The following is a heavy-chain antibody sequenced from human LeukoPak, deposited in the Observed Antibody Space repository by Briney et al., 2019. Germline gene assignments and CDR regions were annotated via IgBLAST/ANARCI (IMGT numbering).Heavy chain of an antibody. CDR3: ARETTALRFLEWSFDY. Sequence: GGSLRLSCAASGFTFSSYWMSWVRQAPGKELEWVANIKQDGSEKYYVDSVRGRFTISRDNAKNSLYLQMNSLRAEDTAVYYCARETTALRFLEWSFDYWGQGTLVTVSS. V-gene: IGHV3-7*01. CDR1: GFTFSSYW. CDR2: IKQDGSEK. D-gene: IGHD3-3*01. J-gene: IGHJ4*02.